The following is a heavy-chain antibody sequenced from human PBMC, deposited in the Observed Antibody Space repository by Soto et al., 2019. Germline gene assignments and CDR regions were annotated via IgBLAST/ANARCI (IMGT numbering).Heavy chain of an antibody. CDR3: ATHIAAAGGIDY. J-gene: IGHJ4*02. D-gene: IGHD6-13*01. CDR2: IYYSGST. V-gene: IGHV4-39*01. CDR1: GGSISSSSYY. Sequence: PSETLSLTCTVSGGSISSSSYYWGWIRQPPGEGLEWIGSIYYSGSTYYNPSLKSRVTISVDTSKNQFSLKLSSVTAADTAVYYCATHIAAAGGIDYWGQGTLVTVYS.